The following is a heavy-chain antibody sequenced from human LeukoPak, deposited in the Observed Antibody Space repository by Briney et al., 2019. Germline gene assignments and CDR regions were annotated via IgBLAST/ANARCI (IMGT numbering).Heavy chain of an antibody. Sequence: PGGSLRLSCAASGFSFSNYWMSWVRQAPGKGLEWVANIKKVGSENYYVDSVKGRFTISRDNAKNSLYLQMNTLRAEDTAVYYCAKSIQGGTYYSFDYWGQGTLVTVSS. CDR3: AKSIQGGTYYSFDY. CDR1: GFSFSNYW. D-gene: IGHD1-26*01. J-gene: IGHJ4*02. CDR2: IKKVGSEN. V-gene: IGHV3-7*01.